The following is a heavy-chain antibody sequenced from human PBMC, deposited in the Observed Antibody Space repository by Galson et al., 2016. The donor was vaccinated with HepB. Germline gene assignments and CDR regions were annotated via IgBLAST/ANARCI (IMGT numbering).Heavy chain of an antibody. CDR2: VNPNSGNT. CDR3: ARAIRYELLTEY. J-gene: IGHJ4*02. CDR1: GYSFSDYD. D-gene: IGHD3-9*01. Sequence: SVKVSCTASGYSFSDYDFAWVRQVPGQGLEWMGWVNPNSGNTGYAQRLRGRIAMTRDDSTNTAYMELSSLRSEDTAVYYCARAIRYELLTEYWGRGTLVTVSS. V-gene: IGHV1-8*01.